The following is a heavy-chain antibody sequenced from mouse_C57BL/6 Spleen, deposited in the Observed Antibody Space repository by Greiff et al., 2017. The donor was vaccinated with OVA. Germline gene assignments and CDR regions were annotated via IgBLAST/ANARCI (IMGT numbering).Heavy chain of an antibody. CDR2: ISGGGGNT. Sequence: EVKLVESGGGLVKPGGSLKLSCAASGFTFSSYTMSWVRQTPEKRLEWVATISGGGGNTYYPDSVKGRFTISRDNAKNTLYLQMSSLRSEDTALYYCARRGDYGSSYAMDYWGQGTSVTVSS. CDR1: GFTFSSYT. CDR3: ARRGDYGSSYAMDY. D-gene: IGHD1-1*01. V-gene: IGHV5-9*01. J-gene: IGHJ4*01.